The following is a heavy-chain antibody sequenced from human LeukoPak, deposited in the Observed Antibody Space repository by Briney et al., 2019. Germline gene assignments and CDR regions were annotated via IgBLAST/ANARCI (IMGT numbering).Heavy chain of an antibody. CDR1: GFTFSSYW. V-gene: IGHV3-7*01. CDR3: ARVGYCSSTSCHGFED. Sequence: SGGSLRLSCAASGFTFSSYWMSWVRQAPGKGLEWVANIKQDGSEKYYVDSVKGRFTISRDNAKNSLYLQMSSLRAEDTAVYYRARVGYCSSTSCHGFEDWGQGTLVTVSS. D-gene: IGHD2-2*01. CDR2: IKQDGSEK. J-gene: IGHJ4*02.